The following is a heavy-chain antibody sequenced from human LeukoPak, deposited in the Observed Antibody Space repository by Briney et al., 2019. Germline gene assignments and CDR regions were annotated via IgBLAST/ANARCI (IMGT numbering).Heavy chain of an antibody. D-gene: IGHD5-18*01. CDR1: GGSISSYY. V-gene: IGHV4-59*12. CDR2: IYYSGST. Sequence: SETLSLTCTVSGGSISSYYWSWIRQPPGKGLEWIGYIYYSGSTNYNPSLKSRVTISVDTSKNQFSLKLSSVTAADTAVYYCARGVTRAYYFDCWGQGTLVTVSS. J-gene: IGHJ4*02. CDR3: ARGVTRAYYFDC.